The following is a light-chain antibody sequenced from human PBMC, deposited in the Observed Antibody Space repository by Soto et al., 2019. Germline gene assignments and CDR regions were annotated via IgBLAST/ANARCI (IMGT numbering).Light chain of an antibody. V-gene: IGKV1-39*01. Sequence: DIKITQAPSSLFASVGDRVIITCRASQSIRSNLKWYGLRPGKAPNLLVYAASSLQSGVPSQFPSSGAGPACTRPISSLKPADVPTDFCPQSYTTTITFSLGTRLEIK. CDR3: PQSYTTTIT. J-gene: IGKJ5*01. CDR2: AAS. CDR1: QSIRSN.